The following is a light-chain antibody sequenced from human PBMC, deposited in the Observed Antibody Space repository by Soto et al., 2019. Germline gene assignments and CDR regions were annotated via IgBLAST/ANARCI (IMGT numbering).Light chain of an antibody. J-gene: IGKJ2*01. Sequence: EIVMTQSPASLSVSPGDGATLSCRACQTVASNLAWYQQKPGQGPRLLIHGASTRAAGLPARFSGSGSGTDFTLTISSLQSEDFAVYYCQQYHNWPPQYTFGQGTKLQIK. V-gene: IGKV3-15*01. CDR3: QQYHNWPPQYT. CDR2: GAS. CDR1: QTVASN.